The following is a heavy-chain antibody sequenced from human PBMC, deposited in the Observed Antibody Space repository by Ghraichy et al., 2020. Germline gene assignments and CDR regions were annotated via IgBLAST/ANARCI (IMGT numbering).Heavy chain of an antibody. V-gene: IGHV3-64D*06. CDR3: VKSTTVTTLGAFDI. J-gene: IGHJ3*02. CDR1: GFTFSSYA. CDR2: ISSNGGST. D-gene: IGHD4-17*01. Sequence: GGSLRLSCSASGFTFSSYAMHWVRQAPGKGLEYVSAISSNGGSTYYADSVKGRFTISRDNSKNTLYLQMSSLRAEDTAVYYCVKSTTVTTLGAFDIWGQGTMVTVSS.